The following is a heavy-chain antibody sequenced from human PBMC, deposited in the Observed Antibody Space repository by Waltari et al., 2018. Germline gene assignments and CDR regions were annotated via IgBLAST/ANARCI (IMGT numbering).Heavy chain of an antibody. V-gene: IGHV4-31*03. Sequence: QVQLQESGPGLVKPSQTLSLTCKVSGDSISSGDYYWTWIRQHPGKGLEWIGYIFYPGNTCYTPSLKSRVTISVDTSQNQFSLHLNYMTAADTAVYFCARFPRVTRSWYFDVWGRGTQVTVSS. CDR1: GDSISSGDYY. CDR3: ARFPRVTRSWYFDV. J-gene: IGHJ2*01. CDR2: IFYPGNT. D-gene: IGHD4-17*01.